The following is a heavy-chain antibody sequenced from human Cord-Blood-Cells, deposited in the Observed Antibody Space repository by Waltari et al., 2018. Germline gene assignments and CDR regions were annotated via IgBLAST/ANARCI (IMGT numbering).Heavy chain of an antibody. CDR2: IRSKANSYAT. CDR1: GFTFRGLA. J-gene: IGHJ4*02. V-gene: IGHV3-73*01. Sequence: EVQLVESGGGLVQPGGSLKLSCAAYGFTFRGLAMHWVRQASGKGREWVGRIRSKANSYATAYAASVKGRFTISRDDSKNTAYLQMNSLKTEDTAVYYCTRGNDYGDYWGQGTLVTVSS. CDR3: TRGNDYGDY. D-gene: IGHD2-8*01.